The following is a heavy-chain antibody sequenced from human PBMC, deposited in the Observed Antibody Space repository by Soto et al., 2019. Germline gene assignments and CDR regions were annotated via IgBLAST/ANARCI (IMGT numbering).Heavy chain of an antibody. Sequence: QVQLQESGPGLVKPSETLSLTCTVSGGSISSYYWSWIRQPPGKGLEWIGYIYYSGSTNYNPSLKGRIXXSXDXXQNQSSLKLGSVTAAATAVYYCARVAMSVPAWFDPWGQGTLVTVSS. CDR2: IYYSGST. CDR1: GGSISSYY. D-gene: IGHD2-2*01. V-gene: IGHV4-59*01. J-gene: IGHJ5*02. CDR3: ARVAMSVPAWFDP.